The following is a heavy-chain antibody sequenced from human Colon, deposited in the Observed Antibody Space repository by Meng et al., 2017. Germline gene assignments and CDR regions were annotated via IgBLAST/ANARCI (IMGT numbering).Heavy chain of an antibody. D-gene: IGHD2-2*01. CDR1: GFNFSSYS. CDR3: AREWIVPAGFDP. Sequence: EVQLVESGGGLVKPGGSLRLSCVASGFNFSSYSINWVRQAPGKGLEWVSTISSSSRYIYYADSVKGRFTVSRDNGKSSLYLQMNSLRAEDTAVYYCAREWIVPAGFDPWGQGTLVPSPQ. CDR2: ISSSSRYI. V-gene: IGHV3-21*01. J-gene: IGHJ5*02.